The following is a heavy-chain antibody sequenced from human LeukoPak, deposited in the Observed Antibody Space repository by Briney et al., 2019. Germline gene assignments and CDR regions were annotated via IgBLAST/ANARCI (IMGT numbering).Heavy chain of an antibody. CDR1: GYTFTSYD. CDR2: MNPNSGNT. V-gene: IGHV1-8*01. J-gene: IGHJ5*02. Sequence: GASVKVSCKSSGYTFTSYDINWVRQATGQGLEWMGWMNPNSGNTGYAQKFQGRVTMTRNTSISTAYMELSSLRSEDTAVYYCARGRRKLVPRGGWFDPWGQGTLVTVSS. D-gene: IGHD6-6*01. CDR3: ARGRRKLVPRGGWFDP.